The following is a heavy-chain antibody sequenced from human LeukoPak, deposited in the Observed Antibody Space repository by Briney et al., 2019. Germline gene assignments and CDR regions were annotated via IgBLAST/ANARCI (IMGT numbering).Heavy chain of an antibody. V-gene: IGHV3-30-3*01. CDR1: GFTFSSYA. J-gene: IGHJ3*02. D-gene: IGHD2/OR15-2a*01. CDR3: AREKIDERNAFDI. CDR2: ISYDGSNK. Sequence: GGSLRLSCAASGFTFSSYAMHWVRQAPGKGLEWVAVISYDGSNKYYADSVKGRFTISRDNSKNTLYLQMNSLRAEDTAVYYCAREKIDERNAFDIWGQGTMVTVSS.